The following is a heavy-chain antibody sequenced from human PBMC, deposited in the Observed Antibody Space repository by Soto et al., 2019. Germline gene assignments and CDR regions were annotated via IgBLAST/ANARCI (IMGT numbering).Heavy chain of an antibody. CDR1: GGSISSSSYY. Sequence: SENLSLTCTVSGGSISSSSYYWGWIRQPPGKGLEWIGSISSSGSTYYKPSLKSRVAMSVDTSKNQFSIKLTSVTAADTAVYYCVSRNWCSFVYWGQGTLVTVFS. V-gene: IGHV4-39*01. D-gene: IGHD2-8*02. J-gene: IGHJ4*02. CDR2: ISSSGST. CDR3: VSRNWCSFVY.